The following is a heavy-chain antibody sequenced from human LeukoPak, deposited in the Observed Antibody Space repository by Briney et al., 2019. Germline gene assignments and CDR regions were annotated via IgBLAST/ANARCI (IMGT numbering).Heavy chain of an antibody. CDR3: AKSPTVDAAFDI. V-gene: IGHV3-23*01. D-gene: IGHD4-17*01. CDR2: ISGSGGST. J-gene: IGHJ3*02. CDR1: GFTFSSYW. Sequence: SGGSLTLSCAASGFTFSSYWMSWVRQAPGKGLEWVSGISGSGGSTYYADSVKGRFTISRDNSKNTLYLHMNSLRAEDTAVYYCAKSPTVDAAFDIWGQGTMVTVSS.